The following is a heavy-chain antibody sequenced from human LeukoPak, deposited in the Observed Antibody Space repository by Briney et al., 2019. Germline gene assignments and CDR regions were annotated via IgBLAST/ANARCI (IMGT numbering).Heavy chain of an antibody. CDR1: GYSFTSYW. CDR3: ARPVSSSLWSGYPYYVDY. V-gene: IGHV5-51*01. Sequence: GESLKISCKGSGYSFTSYWIGWVRQMPGKGLEWMGIIYPGDSDTRYSPSFQGQVTISADKSISTAYLQWSSLKASDTAMYYCARPVSSSLWSGYPYYVDYWGQGTLVTVSS. D-gene: IGHD3-3*01. J-gene: IGHJ4*02. CDR2: IYPGDSDT.